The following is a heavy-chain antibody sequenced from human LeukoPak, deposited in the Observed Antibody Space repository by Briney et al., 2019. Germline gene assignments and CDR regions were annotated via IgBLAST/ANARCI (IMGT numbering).Heavy chain of an antibody. Sequence: GGSLRLSCXASGFTFSSYAMSWVRQAPGKGLEWVSAISGSGGSTYYADSVKGRFTISRDNSKNTLYLQMNSLRAEDTAVYYCAKDRGYCSGGSCPDAFDIWGQGTMVTVSS. D-gene: IGHD2-15*01. CDR1: GFTFSSYA. CDR3: AKDRGYCSGGSCPDAFDI. V-gene: IGHV3-23*01. J-gene: IGHJ3*02. CDR2: ISGSGGST.